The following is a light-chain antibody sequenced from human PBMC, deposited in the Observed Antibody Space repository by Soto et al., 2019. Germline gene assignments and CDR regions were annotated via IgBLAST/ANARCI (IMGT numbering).Light chain of an antibody. CDR2: GAS. Sequence: EIVMTQSPATLSVSPGERASLSCRASQSVGSNLAWYQQTAGQAPRLLIYGASTRATGIPTRFSGSGSGTEFTLTISSLQSEDFAVYSCQQYTNWPYTCGQGTELEIK. V-gene: IGKV3-15*01. J-gene: IGKJ2*01. CDR3: QQYTNWPYT. CDR1: QSVGSN.